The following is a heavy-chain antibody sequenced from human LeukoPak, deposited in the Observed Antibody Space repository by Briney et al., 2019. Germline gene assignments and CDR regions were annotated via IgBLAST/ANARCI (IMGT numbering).Heavy chain of an antibody. CDR3: ANSGWDYYYGMDV. V-gene: IGHV1-46*01. CDR2: INPSGGST. Sequence: ASVKVSCTASGYTFTSYYMHWVRQAPGQGLEWMGIINPSGGSTSYAQKFQGRVTMTRDTSTSTVYMELSSLRSEDTAVYYCANSGWDYYYGMDVWGQGTTVTVSS. CDR1: GYTFTSYY. D-gene: IGHD6-19*01. J-gene: IGHJ6*02.